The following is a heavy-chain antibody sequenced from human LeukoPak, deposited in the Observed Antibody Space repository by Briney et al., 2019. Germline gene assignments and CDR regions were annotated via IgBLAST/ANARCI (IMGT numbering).Heavy chain of an antibody. Sequence: GGSLRLSCAASGFTFSSYELNWVRQAPGKGLEWVSYISSSGSTISYADSVKGRFTISRYNAKNSLYLQMNSLRAEDTAVYYCAREGALTVTKDAFDIWGQGTMVTVSS. CDR1: GFTFSSYE. V-gene: IGHV3-48*03. J-gene: IGHJ3*02. D-gene: IGHD4-17*01. CDR2: ISSSGSTI. CDR3: AREGALTVTKDAFDI.